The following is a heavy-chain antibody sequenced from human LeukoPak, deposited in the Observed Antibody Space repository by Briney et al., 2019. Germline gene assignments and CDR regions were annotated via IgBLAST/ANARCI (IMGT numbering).Heavy chain of an antibody. V-gene: IGHV4-59*01. CDR1: GGSISGYY. CDR2: VYYSAST. Sequence: PSETLSLTCTVSGGSISGYYWSWIRQPPGKGLEWIGFVYYSASTNYNPSLKSRVTISVDTSKNQFSLKVSAVTAADTAVYYCARRRSLEDWGQGTLVTVSS. J-gene: IGHJ4*02. CDR3: ARRRSLED.